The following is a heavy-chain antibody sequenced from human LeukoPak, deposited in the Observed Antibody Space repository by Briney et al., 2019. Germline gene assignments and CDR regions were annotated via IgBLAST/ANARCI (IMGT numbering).Heavy chain of an antibody. V-gene: IGHV3-7*01. J-gene: IGHJ4*02. D-gene: IGHD2-8*02. Sequence: GGSLRLSCATSGFTFSRHWMSWVRQAPGKGPEWVANIKQDGSERYYVHSVKGRFTISRDNAKNSLYLQMNSLRAEDTAVYYCARDGGQSTDFDYWGQGILVTVSS. CDR1: GFTFSRHW. CDR2: IKQDGSER. CDR3: ARDGGQSTDFDY.